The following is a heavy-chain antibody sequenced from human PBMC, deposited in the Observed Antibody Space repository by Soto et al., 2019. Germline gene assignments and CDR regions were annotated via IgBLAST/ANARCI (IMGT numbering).Heavy chain of an antibody. CDR1: GFTFSDYA. CDR2: VSHDGRNT. V-gene: IGHV3-30*18. D-gene: IGHD6-19*01. CDR3: AKGGRQWLVTSDFNY. J-gene: IGHJ4*02. Sequence: AGGSLRLSCAASGFTFSDYAMHWVRQAPGKGLEWVVVVSHDGRNTHYADSVKGRFTISRDSSKNTVSLEMTSLRAEDTAVYYCAKGGRQWLVTSDFNYWGQGALVTVSS.